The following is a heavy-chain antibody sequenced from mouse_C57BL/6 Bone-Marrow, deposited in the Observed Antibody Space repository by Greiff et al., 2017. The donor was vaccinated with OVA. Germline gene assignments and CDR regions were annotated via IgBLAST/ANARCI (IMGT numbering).Heavy chain of an antibody. CDR2: IYPGDGDT. J-gene: IGHJ2*01. D-gene: IGHD2-13*01. V-gene: IGHV1-82*01. Sequence: VQLQQSGPELVKPGASVKISCKASGYAFSSSWMNWVKQRPGKGLEWIGRIYPGDGDTNYNGKFKGKATLTADKSSSTAYMQLSSLTSEDSAVYFCAKLVRGYFDYWGQGTTLTVSS. CDR3: AKLVRGYFDY. CDR1: GYAFSSSW.